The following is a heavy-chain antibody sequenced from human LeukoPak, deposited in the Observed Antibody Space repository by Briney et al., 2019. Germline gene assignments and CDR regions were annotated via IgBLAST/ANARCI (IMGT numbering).Heavy chain of an antibody. CDR2: IIPIFGTA. CDR1: GGTFSSYA. D-gene: IGHD3-3*01. V-gene: IGHV1-69*13. J-gene: IGHJ6*03. CDR3: ARTIFGVVMDYYYYYYMDV. Sequence: VASVKVSCKASGGTFSSYAIRWVRQAPGQGLEWMGGIIPIFGTANYAQKFQGRDTITADESTSTAYMELSSLRSEDTAVYYCARTIFGVVMDYYYYYYMDVWGKGTTVTVSS.